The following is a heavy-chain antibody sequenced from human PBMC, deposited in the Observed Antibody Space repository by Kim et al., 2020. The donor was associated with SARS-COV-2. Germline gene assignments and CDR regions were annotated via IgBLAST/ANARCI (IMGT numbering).Heavy chain of an antibody. CDR3: ARVGRGKVVPAASRWFDP. D-gene: IGHD2-2*01. Sequence: SETLSLTCAVYGGSFSGYYWSWIRQPPGKGLEWIGEINHSGSTNYNPSLKSRVTISVDTSKNQFSLKLSSVTAADTAVYYCARVGRGKVVPAASRWFDPWGQGTLVTVSS. V-gene: IGHV4-34*01. J-gene: IGHJ5*02. CDR2: INHSGST. CDR1: GGSFSGYY.